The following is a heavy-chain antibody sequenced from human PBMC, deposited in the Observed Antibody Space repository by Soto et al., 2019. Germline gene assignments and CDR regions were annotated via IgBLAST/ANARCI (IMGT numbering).Heavy chain of an antibody. CDR2: IYYSGST. V-gene: IGHV4-59*01. CDR3: ARGRPQKGGYCSSTSCYSYYYYYMDV. J-gene: IGHJ6*03. Sequence: PSETLSLTCTVSGGSISSYYWSWIRQPPGKGLEWIGYIYYSGSTNYNPSLKGRVTISVDTSKNQFSLKLSSVTAADTAVYYCARGRPQKGGYCSSTSCYSYYYYYMDVWGKGTTVTVSS. D-gene: IGHD2-2*01. CDR1: GGSISSYY.